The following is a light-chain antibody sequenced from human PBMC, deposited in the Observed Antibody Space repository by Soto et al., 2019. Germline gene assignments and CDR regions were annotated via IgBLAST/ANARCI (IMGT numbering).Light chain of an antibody. CDR3: TSYGGRDNLI. CDR2: EVN. Sequence: QSALTQPPSASGSPGQSVTISCTGTSSDIGAYNYVSWFQQHPGEAPKLIISEVNKRPSGVPDRFSCSKSSNTASLTVSGVPAEDEAGYFCTSYGGRDNLIVGGGT. J-gene: IGLJ2*01. CDR1: SSDIGAYNY. V-gene: IGLV2-8*01.